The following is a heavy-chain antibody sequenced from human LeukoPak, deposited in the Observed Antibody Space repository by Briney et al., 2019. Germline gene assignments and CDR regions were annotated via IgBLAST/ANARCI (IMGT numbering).Heavy chain of an antibody. CDR2: ISAYNGNT. J-gene: IGHJ4*02. D-gene: IGHD6-13*01. CDR3: ARDSSSWPRNFDY. Sequence: ASVKVSCKASGGTFSSYAISWVRQAPGQGLEWMGWISAYNGNTNYAQKLQGRVTMTTDTSTSTAYMELRSLRSDDTAVYYCARDSSSWPRNFDYWGQGTLVTVSS. CDR1: GGTFSSYA. V-gene: IGHV1-18*01.